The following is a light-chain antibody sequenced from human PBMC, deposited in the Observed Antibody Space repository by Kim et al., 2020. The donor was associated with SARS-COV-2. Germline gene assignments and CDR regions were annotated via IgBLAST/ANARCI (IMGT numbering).Light chain of an antibody. Sequence: GQTVTISCTGTSSNIGAGYDVNWYQQIPGTAPKLLIYSNTHRPSGVPVRFSGSKSGTSASLAITGLQAEDEADYFCQSYDTSLSGVFGGGTQLTVL. V-gene: IGLV1-40*01. CDR1: SSNIGAGYD. J-gene: IGLJ3*02. CDR2: SNT. CDR3: QSYDTSLSGV.